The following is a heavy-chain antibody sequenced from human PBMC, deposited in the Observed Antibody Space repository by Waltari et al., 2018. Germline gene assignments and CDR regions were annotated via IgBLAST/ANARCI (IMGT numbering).Heavy chain of an antibody. CDR3: ARGPITVSSYYYYMDV. CDR2: VIPILCIS. J-gene: IGHJ6*03. Sequence: QVQLVQSGAEVKKPGSSVKVSCTAPGDTFNTYGISWVRQAPGQGLEWMGGVIPILCISNYAQHCQGRVAVTSDKSTSTVHMELSRLTSDDTGVYYCARGPITVSSYYYYMDVWGEGTTVTVSS. D-gene: IGHD1-20*01. CDR1: GDTFNTYG. V-gene: IGHV1-69*10.